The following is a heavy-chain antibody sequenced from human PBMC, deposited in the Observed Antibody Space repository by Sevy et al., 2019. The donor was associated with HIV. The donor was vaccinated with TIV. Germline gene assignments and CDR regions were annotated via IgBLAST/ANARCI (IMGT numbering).Heavy chain of an antibody. CDR3: ARDPGSAAGTYNRFDP. CDR1: GYTFTSYG. Sequence: ASVKVSCKASGYTFTSYGISWVRQAPGQGLEWMGWISAYNGNINYAQKLQGRVTMTTDTSTSTAYMELRSLRSDDTAVYYCARDPGSAAGTYNRFDPWGQGTLVTVSS. J-gene: IGHJ5*02. CDR2: ISAYNGNI. D-gene: IGHD6-13*01. V-gene: IGHV1-18*01.